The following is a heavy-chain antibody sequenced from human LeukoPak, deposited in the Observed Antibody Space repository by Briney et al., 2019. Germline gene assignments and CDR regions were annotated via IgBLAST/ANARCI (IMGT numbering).Heavy chain of an antibody. J-gene: IGHJ3*02. CDR2: INPSGGST. V-gene: IGHV1-46*01. D-gene: IGHD4-11*01. CDR1: RYTFTSYY. Sequence: ASVKVSCKASRYTFTSYYMHWVRQAPGQGLEWMGIINPSGGSTSYAQKFQGRVTMTRDTSTSTAYMELSSLRSEDTAVYYCARATSLLHAFDIWGQGTMVTVSS. CDR3: ARATSLLHAFDI.